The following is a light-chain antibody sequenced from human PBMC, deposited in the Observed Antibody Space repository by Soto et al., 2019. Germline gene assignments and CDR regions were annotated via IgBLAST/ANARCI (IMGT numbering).Light chain of an antibody. J-gene: IGLJ2*01. CDR3: SSYTSSSTVV. CDR2: DVS. V-gene: IGLV2-14*03. CDR1: SSDVGAYNY. Sequence: QPALTQPASVSGSPGQSITISCTGTSSDVGAYNYVSWYQHHPGKAPKLLIYDVSHRPSGVSNRFSGSKSGNTASLTISGLQAEDEADYYCSSYTSSSTVVFGGGTKLTVL.